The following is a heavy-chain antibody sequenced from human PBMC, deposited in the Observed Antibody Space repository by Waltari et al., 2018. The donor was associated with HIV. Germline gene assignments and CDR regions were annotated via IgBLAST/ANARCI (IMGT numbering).Heavy chain of an antibody. CDR2: INAGNGDT. V-gene: IGHV1-3*01. D-gene: IGHD3-10*01. J-gene: IGHJ4*02. CDR1: GYTFINYA. Sequence: QVQLVQSGAEVKKPGASVKVSCKASGYTFINYAMHWVRQAPGQSPEWMGWINAGNGDTKYSQKFQDRVTITRDTSASTAYMEVSRLRAEETAVYYCATVRNFGEPGQYWGQGTLVTVSS. CDR3: ATVRNFGEPGQY.